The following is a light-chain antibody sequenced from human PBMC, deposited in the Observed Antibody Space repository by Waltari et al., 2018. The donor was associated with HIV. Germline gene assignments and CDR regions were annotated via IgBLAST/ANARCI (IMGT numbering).Light chain of an antibody. V-gene: IGLV3-19*01. CDR1: SLRNYY. CDR2: GKN. CDR3: NSRDSSGNQVV. J-gene: IGLJ2*01. Sequence: SSELTQDPAVSVALGQTVRITCQGDSLRNYYASWYQQKPGQAPVLVIYGKNNRPSGIPDRFSGSSSGNTASLTITGAQAEDEADYYCNSRDSSGNQVVFGGGTKLTVL.